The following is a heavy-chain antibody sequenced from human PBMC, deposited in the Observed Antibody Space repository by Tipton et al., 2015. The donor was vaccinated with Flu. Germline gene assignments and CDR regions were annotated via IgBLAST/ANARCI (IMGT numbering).Heavy chain of an antibody. CDR3: ARAFTYYYDSSGFYYFDY. V-gene: IGHV1-69*01. Sequence: QLVQSGAEVKKPGSSVKVSCKASGGTFSSYAISWVRQAPGQGLEWMGGIIPIFGTANYAQKFQGRVTITADESTSTAYMELSSLRSEDTAVYYCARAFTYYYDSSGFYYFDYWGQGTLVTVSS. D-gene: IGHD3-22*01. CDR2: IIPIFGTA. J-gene: IGHJ4*02. CDR1: GGTFSSYA.